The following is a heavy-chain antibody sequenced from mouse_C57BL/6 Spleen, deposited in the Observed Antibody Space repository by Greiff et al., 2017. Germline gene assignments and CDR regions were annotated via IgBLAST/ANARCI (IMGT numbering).Heavy chain of an antibody. V-gene: IGHV1-72*01. D-gene: IGHD2-10*01. CDR2: IDPNSGGT. CDR3: ARTVSYSGAKDY. J-gene: IGHJ4*01. Sequence: QVQLQQSGAELVKPGASVKLSCKASGYNFNSYCMHWVKQRPGRGLEWIGRIDPNSGGTKYNEKFKSKATLTVDKPSSTAYMQLSRLTPEDSAVSYCARTVSYSGAKDYWGQGTSVTVSS. CDR1: GYNFNSYC.